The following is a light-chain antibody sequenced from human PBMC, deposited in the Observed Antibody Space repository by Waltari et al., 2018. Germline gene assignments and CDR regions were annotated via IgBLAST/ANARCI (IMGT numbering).Light chain of an antibody. Sequence: DIQMTQSPSSLSPSVGDRVILTCLANQAISTFLAWFQLKPAKAPKSLIYSASTLRTGVSSNFSGSGSGTDVTLTISSLQPGDCATYYCQQYSTFPPTFGGGTRVEI. CDR1: QAISTF. CDR3: QQYSTFPPT. CDR2: SAS. J-gene: IGKJ4*01. V-gene: IGKV1-16*02.